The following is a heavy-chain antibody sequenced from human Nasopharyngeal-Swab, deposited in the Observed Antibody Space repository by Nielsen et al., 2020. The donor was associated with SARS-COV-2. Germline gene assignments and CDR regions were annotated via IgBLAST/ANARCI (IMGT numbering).Heavy chain of an antibody. D-gene: IGHD3-3*01. CDR3: AKDTPAITIFGVVINYYYYYMDV. J-gene: IGHJ6*03. CDR2: INAGNGNT. V-gene: IGHV1-3*01. CDR1: GYTFTSYA. Sequence: ASVKVSCKASGYTFTSYAMHWVRQAPGQRLEWMGWINAGNGNTKYSQQFQDRVTITRDTSASTAYMELSSLRSEDTAVYYCAKDTPAITIFGVVINYYYYYMDVWGKGTTVTVSS.